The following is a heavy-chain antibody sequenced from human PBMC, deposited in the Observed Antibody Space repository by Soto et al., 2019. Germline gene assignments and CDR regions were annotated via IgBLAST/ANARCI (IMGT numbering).Heavy chain of an antibody. D-gene: IGHD6-19*01. J-gene: IGHJ4*02. CDR2: IKQDGSER. Sequence: GGSLRLSCAASGFTFSSSWMSWVRQVPGKGLEWVAYIKQDGSERFYVDSVKGRFTISRDNAKNSLYLQMNSLRAEDTAVDYCAKGGWYPDYWGLGTLVTVSS. CDR3: AKGGWYPDY. CDR1: GFTFSSSW. V-gene: IGHV3-7*03.